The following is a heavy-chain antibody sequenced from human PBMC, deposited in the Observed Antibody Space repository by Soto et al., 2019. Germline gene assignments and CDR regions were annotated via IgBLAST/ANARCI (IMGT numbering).Heavy chain of an antibody. CDR2: ISAYNGNT. D-gene: IGHD3-3*01. J-gene: IGHJ6*02. CDR3: ARDVPMVIMALYYYYGMDV. V-gene: IGHV1-18*01. CDR1: GYTFTSYG. Sequence: ASVKVSCKASGYTFTSYGISWVRQAPGQGLEWMGWISAYNGNTNYAQKLQGRVTMTTDTSTSTAYMELRSLRSDDTAVYYCARDVPMVIMALYYYYGMDVWGQGTTVTVSS.